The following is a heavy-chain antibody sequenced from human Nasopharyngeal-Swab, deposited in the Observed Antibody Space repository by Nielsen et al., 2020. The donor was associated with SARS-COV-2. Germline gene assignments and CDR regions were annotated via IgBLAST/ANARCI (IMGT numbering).Heavy chain of an antibody. Sequence: GESLKISCAASGFTFSSYWMTWVRQAPGKGLEWVANIKHDGSAKSYADSVKGRFTISRDNAKSSLHLQMNILRAEDTAVYYCARHYDFWSGYYNSHFYGMDVWGQGTTVTVSS. CDR1: GFTFSSYW. J-gene: IGHJ6*02. CDR3: ARHYDFWSGYYNSHFYGMDV. V-gene: IGHV3-7*01. CDR2: IKHDGSAK. D-gene: IGHD3-3*01.